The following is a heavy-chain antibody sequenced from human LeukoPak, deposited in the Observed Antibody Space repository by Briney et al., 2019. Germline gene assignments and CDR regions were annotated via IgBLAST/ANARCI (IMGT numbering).Heavy chain of an antibody. J-gene: IGHJ4*02. V-gene: IGHV1-8*01. CDR2: MNPNSGNT. Sequence: ASVKVSCKASGYTFTSYDINWVRQATGQGLEWMGWMNPNSGNTGYAQKFQGRVTMTRDTSTSTVYMELSSLRSEDTAVYYCARDQVTRALDFDYWGQGTLVTVSS. CDR3: ARDQVTRALDFDY. CDR1: GYTFTSYD. D-gene: IGHD4-17*01.